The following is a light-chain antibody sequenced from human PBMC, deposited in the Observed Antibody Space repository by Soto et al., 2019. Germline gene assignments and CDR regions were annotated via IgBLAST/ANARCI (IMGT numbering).Light chain of an antibody. CDR1: QNIRSR. V-gene: IGKV1-5*01. J-gene: IGKJ1*01. CDR2: DAS. Sequence: DFQMTQSPSTLSASVGDRVNITCRASQNIRSRLAWYQQRPGKAPNLLIYDASNLESGVPSTFRGSGSGPECTRTISSLQPDDVATDYCPQYYTYRHMFGQGTQVDIK. CDR3: PQYYTYRHM.